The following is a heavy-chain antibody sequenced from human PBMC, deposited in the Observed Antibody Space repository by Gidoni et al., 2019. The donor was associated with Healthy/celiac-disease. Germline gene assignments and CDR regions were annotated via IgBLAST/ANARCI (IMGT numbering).Heavy chain of an antibody. V-gene: IGHV4-39*01. Sequence: QLPLQESGPGLVKPSETLSLTCTVSGGSISSSSYYWGWIRQPPGKGLEWIGSIYYSGSTYYNPSLKSRVTISVDTSKNQFSLKLSSVTAADTAVYYCARSYYYDSSGYYIFDYWGQGTLVTVSS. CDR2: IYYSGST. CDR3: ARSYYYDSSGYYIFDY. J-gene: IGHJ4*02. CDR1: GGSISSSSYY. D-gene: IGHD3-22*01.